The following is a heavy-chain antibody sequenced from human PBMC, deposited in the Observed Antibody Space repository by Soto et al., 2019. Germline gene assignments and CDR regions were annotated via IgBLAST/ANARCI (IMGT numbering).Heavy chain of an antibody. V-gene: IGHV1-18*01. J-gene: IGHJ5*02. CDR2: ISAYNGNT. CDR1: GYTFTSYG. CDR3: ARDGLRITTFGPRGNLFDL. D-gene: IGHD3-10*02. Sequence: ASVKLSCKASGYTFTSYGISWVRQAPGQGLEWMGWISAYNGNTNYAQKLQGRVTMTTDTSTSTAYMELRSLRSDDTAVYYCARDGLRITTFGPRGNLFDLCGQGTLVTGSS.